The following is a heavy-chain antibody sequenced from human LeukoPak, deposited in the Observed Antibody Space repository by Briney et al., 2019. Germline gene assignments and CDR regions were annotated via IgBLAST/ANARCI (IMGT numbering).Heavy chain of an antibody. D-gene: IGHD6-13*01. CDR3: ARESPVAATGRSWFDP. J-gene: IGHJ5*02. CDR2: IYYSGST. CDR1: GGSISSYY. Sequence: SETLSLTCTVSGGSISSYYWSWIRQPPGKGLEWIGYIYYSGSTNYNPSLKSRVTISVDTSKNQFSLKLSSVTAADTAVYYCARESPVAATGRSWFDPWGQGTLVTVSS. V-gene: IGHV4-59*01.